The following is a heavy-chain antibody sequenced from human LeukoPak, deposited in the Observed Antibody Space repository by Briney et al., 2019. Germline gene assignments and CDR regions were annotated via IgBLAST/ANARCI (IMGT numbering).Heavy chain of an antibody. CDR2: ISSSSSTI. Sequence: PGGSLRLSCAASGFTFSTFAMIWVRQPPGKGLEWVSYISSSSSTIYYADSVKGRFTISRDNAKNSLYLQMNSLRAEDTAVYYCAREETNYGGNPNLDYWGQGTLVTVSS. V-gene: IGHV3-48*01. CDR3: AREETNYGGNPNLDY. CDR1: GFTFSTFA. J-gene: IGHJ4*02. D-gene: IGHD4-23*01.